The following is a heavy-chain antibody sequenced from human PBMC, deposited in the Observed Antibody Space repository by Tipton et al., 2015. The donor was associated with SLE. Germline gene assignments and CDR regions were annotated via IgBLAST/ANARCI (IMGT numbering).Heavy chain of an antibody. CDR2: IYTTGST. Sequence: TLSLTCTVSGASLSSGDYFWSWIRQSAGKGLEWIGRIYTTGSTHYNPSLQSRVSMSVDTSKNQFSLKLRSMTAADTAVYYCARAEGSWDAFDIWGQGTMVTVSS. V-gene: IGHV4-61*02. CDR1: GASLSSGDYF. D-gene: IGHD2-15*01. J-gene: IGHJ3*02. CDR3: ARAEGSWDAFDI.